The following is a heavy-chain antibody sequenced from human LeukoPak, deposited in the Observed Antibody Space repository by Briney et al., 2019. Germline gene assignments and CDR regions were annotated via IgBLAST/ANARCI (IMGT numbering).Heavy chain of an antibody. CDR1: GFTVCNNY. J-gene: IGHJ4*02. CDR3: ARYVGGGNSGGFDY. CDR2: IYSGGNT. D-gene: IGHD4-23*01. V-gene: IGHV3-66*01. Sequence: GGSLRLSCTASGFTVCNNYMSWLRQPPGKGLECVSLIYSGGNTLYTDSVKGRFTISRDTSKNTLYLQMNSLRVEDTAVYYCARYVGGGNSGGFDYWGQGTLVIVSS.